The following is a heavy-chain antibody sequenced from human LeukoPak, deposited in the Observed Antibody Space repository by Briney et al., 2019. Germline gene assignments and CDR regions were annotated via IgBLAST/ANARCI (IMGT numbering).Heavy chain of an antibody. Sequence: SETLSLTCTVSGGSISSGGYYWSWIRQHPGKGLEWIVYIYYSGSTYHNPSLKSRVTISVDTSKNQFSLKLSSVTAADTAVYYCARARAITGFLLYYFDYWGQGTLVTVSS. CDR3: ARARAITGFLLYYFDY. V-gene: IGHV4-31*03. D-gene: IGHD2-8*02. J-gene: IGHJ4*02. CDR2: IYYSGST. CDR1: GGSISSGGYY.